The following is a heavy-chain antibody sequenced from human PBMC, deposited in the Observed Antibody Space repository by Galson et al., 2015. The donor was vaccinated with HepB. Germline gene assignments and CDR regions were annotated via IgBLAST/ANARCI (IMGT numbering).Heavy chain of an antibody. CDR3: ARGEYGDYAPHFGY. CDR2: FSAIGTGST. J-gene: IGHJ4*02. V-gene: IGHV3-23*01. D-gene: IGHD4-17*01. Sequence: SLRLSCAASGFTFSSYAMNWVRQAPGKGLEWVSVFSAIGTGSTLYADSVKGRFTISRDNSKNTLYLQMNSLRAEDTAIYYCARGEYGDYAPHFGYWGQGTLVTVSS. CDR1: GFTFSSYA.